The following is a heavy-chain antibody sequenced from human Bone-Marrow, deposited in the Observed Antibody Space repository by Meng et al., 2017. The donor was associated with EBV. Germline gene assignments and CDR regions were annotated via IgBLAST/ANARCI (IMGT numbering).Heavy chain of an antibody. CDR2: IYWDDET. D-gene: IGHD6-19*01. V-gene: IGHV2-5*02. J-gene: IGHJ4*02. CDR3: AHRRSDSGWFGY. CDR1: GFSLSTSGMG. Sequence: QITLKDSGPTVINPTQTLTLTCTFSGFSLSTSGMGVAWIRQPPGKALEWLALIYWDDETRYSPALKNRLTVTKDSSKNQVVFRMANLDPADTATYYCAHRRSDSGWFGYWGQGTLVTVSS.